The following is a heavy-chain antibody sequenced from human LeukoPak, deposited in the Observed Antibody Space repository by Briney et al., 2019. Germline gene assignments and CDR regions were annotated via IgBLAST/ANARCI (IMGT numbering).Heavy chain of an antibody. V-gene: IGHV3-43*01. Sequence: GGSLRLSCAASGFTFDDYTMHWVRQAPGKGLEWVSLISWDGGSTYYADSVKGRFTISRDNSKNSLYLQMNSLRTEDTALYYCAKDHGYDLEGIDYWGQGTLVTASS. J-gene: IGHJ4*02. CDR1: GFTFDDYT. D-gene: IGHD5-12*01. CDR3: AKDHGYDLEGIDY. CDR2: ISWDGGST.